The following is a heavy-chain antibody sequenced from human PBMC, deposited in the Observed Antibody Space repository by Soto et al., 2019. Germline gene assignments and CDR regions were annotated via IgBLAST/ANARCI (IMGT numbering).Heavy chain of an antibody. Sequence: EVQLLESGGGLVQPGGSLRLSCAASGFIFSNYAMSWVRQAPGKGLEWVSSISAVSPATNYADPVKGRFTISRDNSKNTVYLQLNSLRAEDTAVYYCSRYVVGRGKDAPGYWGQGTLVTVSS. CDR2: ISAVSPAT. V-gene: IGHV3-23*01. D-gene: IGHD3-10*01. J-gene: IGHJ4*02. CDR1: GFIFSNYA. CDR3: SRYVVGRGKDAPGY.